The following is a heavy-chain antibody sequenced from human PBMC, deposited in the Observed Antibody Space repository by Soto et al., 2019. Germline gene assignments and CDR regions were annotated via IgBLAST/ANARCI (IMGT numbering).Heavy chain of an antibody. CDR2: MNQDGSEI. CDR3: ARDVSYQRFDX. Sequence: GGSLRLSCVGSGFTFSSFWICWIRQTPGKGLEWVTNMNQDGSEIAYADSVKGRFTVSRDNAKNAVYLQMNSLTVEDTAVYFCARDVSYQRFDXWGQGA. V-gene: IGHV3-7*01. J-gene: IGHJ4*02. CDR1: GFTFSSFW. D-gene: IGHD3-16*02.